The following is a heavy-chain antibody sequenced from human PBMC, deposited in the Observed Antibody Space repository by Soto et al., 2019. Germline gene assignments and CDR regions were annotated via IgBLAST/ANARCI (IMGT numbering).Heavy chain of an antibody. D-gene: IGHD2-2*01. CDR2: ISAYSGNT. Sequence: ASVKVSCKASGYTFTSYGISWVRQAPGQGLEWMGCISAYSGNTNYAQKLQGRVTMTRDTSTSTVYMELSSLRSEDTAVYYCAREVIVVLPTAPQGFDFRGQGTMVTVPS. CDR3: AREVIVVLPTAPQGFDF. CDR1: GYTFTSYG. V-gene: IGHV1-18*01. J-gene: IGHJ3*01.